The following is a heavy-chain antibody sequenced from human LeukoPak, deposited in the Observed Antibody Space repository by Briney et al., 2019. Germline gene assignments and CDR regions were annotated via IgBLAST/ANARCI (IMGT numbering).Heavy chain of an antibody. Sequence: PGGSLRLSCAASGFTFSGYTMSWVRQAPGKGLEWVSAVRGSGEKTYYADSVKGRFTISRDNSKGTLYLQINNLGAEDSALYYCARDFYDSTGYYYDYWGREPWSPSP. D-gene: IGHD3-22*01. V-gene: IGHV3-23*01. J-gene: IGHJ4*02. CDR3: ARDFYDSTGYYYDY. CDR1: GFTFSGYT. CDR2: VRGSGEKT.